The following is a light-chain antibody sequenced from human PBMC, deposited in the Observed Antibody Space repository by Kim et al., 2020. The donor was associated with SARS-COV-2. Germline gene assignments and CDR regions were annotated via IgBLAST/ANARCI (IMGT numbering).Light chain of an antibody. CDR1: ESPGAS. V-gene: IGKV3-11*01. CDR3: QQYLSWPLT. Sequence: EVVLTQSPATLSLSPAERATLSCRASESPGASLAWYQQKPGRAPRLLIYDAWSRATGIPARFSGSGSGTDFTLSVTSLELEDSAVYFCQQYLSWPLTFGGGTKVDIK. CDR2: DAW. J-gene: IGKJ4*01.